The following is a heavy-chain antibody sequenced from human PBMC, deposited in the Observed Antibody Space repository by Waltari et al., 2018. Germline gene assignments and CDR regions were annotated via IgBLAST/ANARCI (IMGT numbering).Heavy chain of an antibody. Sequence: QVQLQQWGAGLLKPSETLSLTCAVYGGSFSGYYWSWIRQPPGKGLEWIGEINHSGSTNYNPSLKSRVTISVDTSKNQFSLKLSSVTAADTAVYYCARGRGGWYFDLWGRGTLVTVSS. D-gene: IGHD2-15*01. CDR2: INHSGST. CDR1: GGSFSGYY. CDR3: ARGRGGWYFDL. J-gene: IGHJ2*01. V-gene: IGHV4-34*01.